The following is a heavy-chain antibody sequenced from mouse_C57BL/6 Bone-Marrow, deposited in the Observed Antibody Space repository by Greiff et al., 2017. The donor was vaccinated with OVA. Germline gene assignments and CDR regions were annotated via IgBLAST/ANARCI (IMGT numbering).Heavy chain of an antibody. V-gene: IGHV7-1*01. J-gene: IGHJ4*01. CDR3: ARDRDYYAMDY. CDR1: GFTFSDFY. CDR2: SRNKANDYTT. Sequence: EVKLVESGGGLVQSGRSLRLSCATSGFTFSDFYMEWVRQAPGKGLEWIAASRNKANDYTTEYSASVKGRFIVSRDTSQSLLYLLMTALSAEYTAIYYCARDRDYYAMDYWGQGTSVTVSS.